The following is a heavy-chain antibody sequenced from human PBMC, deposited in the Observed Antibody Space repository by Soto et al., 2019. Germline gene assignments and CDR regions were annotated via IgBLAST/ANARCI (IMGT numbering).Heavy chain of an antibody. Sequence: RSQTLSLTCVISGDSVSSDTSAWNWIRQSPSRGLEWLGRAYYRSQWYIDFAGSVKSRLTINPDTSKNEVSLHLKSVTPEDTAMYYCEREFEATSLDVWGPGTTVTVSS. J-gene: IGHJ6*02. CDR1: GDSVSSDTSA. V-gene: IGHV6-1*01. CDR2: AYYRSQWYI. D-gene: IGHD1-1*01. CDR3: EREFEATSLDV.